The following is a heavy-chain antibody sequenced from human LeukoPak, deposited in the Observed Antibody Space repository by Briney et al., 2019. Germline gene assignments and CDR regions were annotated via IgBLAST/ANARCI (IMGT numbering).Heavy chain of an antibody. V-gene: IGHV4-34*01. CDR1: GGSFSGYY. J-gene: IGHJ6*02. Sequence: PSETLSLTCAVYGGSFSGYYWSWIRQPPGKGLEWIGEINHSGSTNYNPSLKSRVTISVDTSKNQFSLKLSSVTAADTAVYYCARAELRYFDWFSPGPKLHYYGMDVWGQGTTVTVSS. D-gene: IGHD3-9*01. CDR3: ARAELRYFDWFSPGPKLHYYGMDV. CDR2: INHSGST.